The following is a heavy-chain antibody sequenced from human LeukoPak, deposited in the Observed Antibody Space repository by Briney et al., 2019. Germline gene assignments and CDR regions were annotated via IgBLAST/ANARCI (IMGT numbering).Heavy chain of an antibody. CDR2: ISGSGGST. J-gene: IGHJ4*02. Sequence: GGSLRLSCASSGFTFSSYAMSWVRQAPGKGLEWVSAISGSGGSTYYADSVKGRFTISRDNSKNTLYLQMNSLRAEDTAIYYCATYYVWGSYDYWGQGTLVTVSS. CDR3: ATYYVWGSYDY. V-gene: IGHV3-23*01. CDR1: GFTFSSYA. D-gene: IGHD3-16*01.